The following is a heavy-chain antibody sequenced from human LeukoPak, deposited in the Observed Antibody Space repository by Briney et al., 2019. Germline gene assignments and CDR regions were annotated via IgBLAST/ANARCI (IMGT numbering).Heavy chain of an antibody. J-gene: IGHJ6*03. CDR3: ARAPVYSSSWLYYMDV. Sequence: SETLSLTCAVYGGSFSGYYWSWIRQPPGKGLEWIGEINHSGSTNYNPSLKSRVTILVDTSKNQFSLKLSSVTAADTAVYYCARAPVYSSSWLYYMDVWGKGTTVTVSS. D-gene: IGHD6-13*01. CDR2: INHSGST. V-gene: IGHV4-34*01. CDR1: GGSFSGYY.